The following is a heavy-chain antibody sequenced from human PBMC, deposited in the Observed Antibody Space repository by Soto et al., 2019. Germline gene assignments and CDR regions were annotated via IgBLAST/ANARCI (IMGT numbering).Heavy chain of an antibody. J-gene: IGHJ6*02. CDR3: AKPFHAGYSNNGKDV. CDR1: GFSFSHYG. Sequence: GASLRLSCASSGFSFSHYGMHWVRQAPGKGLEWVSVISYDGNNEYYADSVKGRFTISRDNSKNTLYLQMYSLRAEDTAGYYCAKPFHAGYSNNGKDVWGQGTTVTVSS. D-gene: IGHD5-18*01. CDR2: ISYDGNNE. V-gene: IGHV3-30*18.